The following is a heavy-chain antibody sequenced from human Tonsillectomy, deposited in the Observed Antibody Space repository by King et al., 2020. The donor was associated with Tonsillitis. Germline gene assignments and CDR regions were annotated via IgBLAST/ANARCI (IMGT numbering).Heavy chain of an antibody. J-gene: IGHJ4*02. Sequence: VQLVESGGGLVQPGGSLRLSCAASGFTFSSYSMNWVRQAPGKGLEWVSYISSSSSTIYYADSVKGRFTISRDNAKNSLYLQMNSLRAEDTAVYYCARDRHAYYDSSGSSGYWGQGTLVTVSS. CDR3: ARDRHAYYDSSGSSGY. CDR2: ISSSSSTI. CDR1: GFTFSSYS. D-gene: IGHD3-22*01. V-gene: IGHV3-48*01.